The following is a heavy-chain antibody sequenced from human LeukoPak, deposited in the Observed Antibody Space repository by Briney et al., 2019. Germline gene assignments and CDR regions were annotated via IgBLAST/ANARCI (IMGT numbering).Heavy chain of an antibody. Sequence: GGSLRLSCAASGFTFSSYGMHWVRQAPGKGLEWVAVISYDGSNKYYADSVKGRFTISRDNSKNTLYLQMNSLRAEDTAVYYCARVDQYYYDSSGYYDDYWGQGTLVPSP. CDR2: ISYDGSNK. CDR3: ARVDQYYYDSSGYYDDY. V-gene: IGHV3-30*03. J-gene: IGHJ4*02. CDR1: GFTFSSYG. D-gene: IGHD3-22*01.